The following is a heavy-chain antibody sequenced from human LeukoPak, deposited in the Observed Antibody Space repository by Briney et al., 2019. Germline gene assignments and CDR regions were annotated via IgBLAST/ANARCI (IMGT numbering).Heavy chain of an antibody. CDR3: ARHGGLYYDFWSGTEGADY. CDR1: GGSISSSSYY. Sequence: SETLSLTCTVSGGSISSSSYYWGWIRQPPGKGLEWIGSIYYSGSTYYNPSLKSRVTISVDTSKNQFSLKLSSVTAADTAVYYCARHGGLYYDFWSGTEGADYWGQGTLVTVSS. J-gene: IGHJ4*02. V-gene: IGHV4-39*01. CDR2: IYYSGST. D-gene: IGHD3-3*01.